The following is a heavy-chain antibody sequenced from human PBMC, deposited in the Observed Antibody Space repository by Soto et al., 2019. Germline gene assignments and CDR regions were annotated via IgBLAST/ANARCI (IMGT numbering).Heavy chain of an antibody. CDR3: ARVGATPAASNWFDP. D-gene: IGHD2-2*01. Sequence: ASVKVSCKASGYTFTSYGISWVRQAPGQGLEWMGWISAYNGNTNYAQKLQGRVTMTTDTSTSTAYMELRSLRSDDTAVYYCARVGATPAASNWFDPWGQGTLVTVSP. CDR2: ISAYNGNT. V-gene: IGHV1-18*01. CDR1: GYTFTSYG. J-gene: IGHJ5*02.